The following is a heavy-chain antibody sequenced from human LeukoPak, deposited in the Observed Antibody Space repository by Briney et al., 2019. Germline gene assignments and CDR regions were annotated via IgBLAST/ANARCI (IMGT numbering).Heavy chain of an antibody. CDR3: ARSTTVTYFDY. CDR1: GFTVSSNY. D-gene: IGHD4-17*01. V-gene: IGHV3-53*01. J-gene: IGHJ4*02. CDR2: IYSGGST. Sequence: GSLRLSCAASGFTVSSNYMSWVRQAPGKGLEWVSVIYSGGSTYYADSVKGRFTISRDNSKNTLYLQMNSLRAEDTAVYYCARSTTVTYFDYWGQGTLVTVSS.